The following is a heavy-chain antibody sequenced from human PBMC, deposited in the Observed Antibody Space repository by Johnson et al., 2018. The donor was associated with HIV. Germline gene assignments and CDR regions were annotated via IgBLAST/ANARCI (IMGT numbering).Heavy chain of an antibody. V-gene: IGHV3-15*05. D-gene: IGHD3-10*01. CDR2: IKSKSDGGTT. CDR3: TTYYGWAFDI. CDR1: GFSFTNAW. Sequence: VQLVESGGGVVQRGGSLRLSCAASGFSFTNAWMNWVRQAPGKGLEWVGRIKSKSDGGTTDYAAPVKGRFTISRDDSKDTMYLQMNSLETEDTAVYYCTTYYGWAFDIWGQGTMVTVSS. J-gene: IGHJ3*02.